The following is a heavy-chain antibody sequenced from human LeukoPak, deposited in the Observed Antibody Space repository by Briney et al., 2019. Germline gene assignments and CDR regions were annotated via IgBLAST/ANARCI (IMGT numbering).Heavy chain of an antibody. CDR2: ISGSGGST. J-gene: IGHJ4*02. V-gene: IGHV3-23*01. CDR1: GFTFSTYG. D-gene: IGHD3-3*01. CDR3: AKAPNYDFWSGYYTHYFDY. Sequence: GGSLRLSCAASGFTFSTYGVYWVRQAPGKGLEWVSAISGSGGSTYYADSVKGRFTISRDNSKNTLYLQMNSLRAEDTAVYYCAKAPNYDFWSGYYTHYFDYWGQGTLVTVSS.